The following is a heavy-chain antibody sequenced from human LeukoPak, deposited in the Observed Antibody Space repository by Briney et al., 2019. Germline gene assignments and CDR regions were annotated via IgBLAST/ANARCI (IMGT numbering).Heavy chain of an antibody. J-gene: IGHJ4*02. Sequence: ASVKVSCKASGYTFISYDINWVRQATGQGLEWMGYINPNSGDTHYAQKFQGRVTMTWDSSISTAYMELSSLRSEDTAMYYCARELRRDDCWGQGTLVTVSS. D-gene: IGHD2-21*01. V-gene: IGHV1-8*01. CDR2: INPNSGDT. CDR3: ARELRRDDC. CDR1: GYTFISYD.